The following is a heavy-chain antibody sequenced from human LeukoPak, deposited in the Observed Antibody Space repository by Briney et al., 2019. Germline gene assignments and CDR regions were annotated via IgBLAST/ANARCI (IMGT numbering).Heavy chain of an antibody. D-gene: IGHD6-6*01. CDR3: ARGPTRQYFDS. J-gene: IGHJ4*02. Sequence: TSETLSLTCSVSGVSISSFYWTWIRQVPGKGLEWIGYFYNSGSSNYNPSLQSRVTISVDTSRNQFSLNLSSVTAADTAVYYCARGPTRQYFDSWGRGTLVTVSS. CDR1: GVSISSFY. CDR2: FYNSGSS. V-gene: IGHV4-59*01.